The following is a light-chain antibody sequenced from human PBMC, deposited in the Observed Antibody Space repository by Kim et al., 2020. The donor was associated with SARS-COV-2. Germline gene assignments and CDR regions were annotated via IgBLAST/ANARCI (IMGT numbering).Light chain of an antibody. CDR3: QKYNSAPWT. V-gene: IGKV1-27*01. CDR2: AAA. Sequence: ASIGNRVTITGRASQDIANTLSWYQQKPGKVPQVLIYAAATLQSRVPSRFSGSGSGTEFTLTIGSLQTEDVATYYCQKYNSAPWTFGPGTKVGIK. CDR1: QDIANT. J-gene: IGKJ1*01.